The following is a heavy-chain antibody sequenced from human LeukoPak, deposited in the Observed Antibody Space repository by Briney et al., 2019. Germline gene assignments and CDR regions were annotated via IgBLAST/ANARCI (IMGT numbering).Heavy chain of an antibody. CDR1: EFIFSTYV. D-gene: IGHD2-21*01. CDR2: ISADGSST. CDR3: ARAKKIWSTLWD. V-gene: IGHV3-30-3*01. Sequence: PGRSLRLTCTAFEFIFSTYVMHWVRQAPGKGLEWVAVISADGSSTYYADSVRGRFTISRDNSKNTLFVQMNSLRPEDTAMYHCARAKKIWSTLWDWGQGTLVTVSS. J-gene: IGHJ4*02.